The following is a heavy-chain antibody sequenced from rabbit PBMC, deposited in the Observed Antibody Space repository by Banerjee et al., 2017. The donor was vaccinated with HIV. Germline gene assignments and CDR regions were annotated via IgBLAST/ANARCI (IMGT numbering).Heavy chain of an antibody. J-gene: IGHJ4*01. CDR2: IYTSSDST. Sequence: QEQLVESGGGLVQPEGSLTLTCTASRFSFSSSYYMCWVRQAPGKGLDRIACIYTSSDSTYYASWAKGRFTISKTSSTTVTLQMTSLTAADTATYFCASASGWNWDYFNLWGPGTLVTVS. D-gene: IGHD4-1*01. V-gene: IGHV1S45*01. CDR3: ASASGWNWDYFNL. CDR1: RFSFSSSYY.